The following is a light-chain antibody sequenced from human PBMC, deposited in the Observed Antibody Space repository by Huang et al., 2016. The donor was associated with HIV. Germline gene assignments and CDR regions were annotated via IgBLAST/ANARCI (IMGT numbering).Light chain of an antibody. CDR3: QQRSDWPAIT. V-gene: IGKV3-11*01. Sequence: EIVLTQSPATLSLSPGESATLSCRASQSVRYYLAWYQQKPGQAPRRLIYDSSNRATGIPARFSGSGSDTDFTLIIGSLEPEDSAVYYCQQRSDWPAITFGQGTRLEIK. CDR1: QSVRYY. CDR2: DSS. J-gene: IGKJ5*01.